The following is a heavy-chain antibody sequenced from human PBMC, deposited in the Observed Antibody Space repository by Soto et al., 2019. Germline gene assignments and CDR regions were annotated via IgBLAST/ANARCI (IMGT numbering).Heavy chain of an antibody. CDR3: AREGMYYDSSDPYYYYGMDV. CDR2: ISAYNGNT. J-gene: IGHJ6*02. V-gene: IGHV1-18*01. D-gene: IGHD3-22*01. CDR1: GYTFTSYG. Sequence: ASVKVSCKASGYTFTSYGISWVRQAPGQGLEWMGWISAYNGNTNYAQKLQGRVTMTTDTSTSTAYMGLRSLRSDDTAVYYCAREGMYYDSSDPYYYYGMDVWGQGTTVTVSS.